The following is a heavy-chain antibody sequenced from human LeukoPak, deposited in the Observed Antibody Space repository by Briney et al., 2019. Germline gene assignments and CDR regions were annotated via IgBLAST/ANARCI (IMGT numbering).Heavy chain of an antibody. Sequence: SETLPLTCTVSGGSISSYYWSWIRQPPGKGLEWIGYIYYSGSTNYNPSLKSRVTISVDTSKNQFSLKLSSVTAADTAVYYCARDLAAAAVGWFDPWGQGTLVTVSS. J-gene: IGHJ5*02. CDR1: GGSISSYY. V-gene: IGHV4-59*01. CDR2: IYYSGST. D-gene: IGHD6-13*01. CDR3: ARDLAAAAVGWFDP.